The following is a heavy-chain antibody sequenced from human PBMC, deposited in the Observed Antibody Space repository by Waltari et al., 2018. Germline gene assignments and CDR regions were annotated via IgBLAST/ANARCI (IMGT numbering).Heavy chain of an antibody. CDR1: GDTVDLYY. Sequence: QLQLQESGPGLVKSSETLSLTCTVTGDTVDLYYWSWVRQSSGKTFEWLGYISYSEGPQYKPAGQSRLTLSLDTAKNHVFRSRRAVTAADTGLYFCVRGGGFRWFDVWGHGTLVSVPS. J-gene: IGHJ2*01. CDR2: ISYSEGP. V-gene: IGHV4-59*02. D-gene: IGHD2-15*01. CDR3: VRGGGFRWFDV.